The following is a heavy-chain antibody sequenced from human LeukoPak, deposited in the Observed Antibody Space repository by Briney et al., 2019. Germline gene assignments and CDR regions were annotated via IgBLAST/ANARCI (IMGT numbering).Heavy chain of an antibody. CDR3: AQGGVRFDY. CDR2: IYYSRST. CDR1: GDSISSYY. J-gene: IGHJ4*02. Sequence: SETLSLTCTVSGDSISSYYWSWIRQTPGKGLEWIAYIYYSRSTNYNPSLKSRVTISVDTSKNQISLKLSSVTAADTAVYYCAQGGVRFDYWGQGTLVTVSS. D-gene: IGHD3-16*01. V-gene: IGHV4-59*01.